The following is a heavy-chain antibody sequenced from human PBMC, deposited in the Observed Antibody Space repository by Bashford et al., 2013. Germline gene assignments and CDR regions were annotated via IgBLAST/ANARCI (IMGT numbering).Heavy chain of an antibody. V-gene: IGHV3-74*01. CDR3: ARDRGDCTSASCYIDY. D-gene: IGHD2-2*01. J-gene: IGHJ4*02. CDR2: VRFDGSIT. Sequence: VRQAPGKGLEWVSGVRFDGSITTYADSVKGRFTISRDIAKNMLYLQMNGLRAEDTAVYYCARDRGDCTSASCYIDYWGQGTLVTVSS.